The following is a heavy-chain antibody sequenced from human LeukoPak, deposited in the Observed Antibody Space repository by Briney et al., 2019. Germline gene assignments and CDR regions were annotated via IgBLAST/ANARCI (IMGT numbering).Heavy chain of an antibody. V-gene: IGHV3-74*01. J-gene: IGHJ4*02. Sequence: VQPGGSLRLSCAASGFTFSSSWMHWVRQAPGKGLVWVSRINPDEGITSHADSVKGRFTISRDNAKNTVYLQMNSLRAEDTAVYYCARGVGGDRDYWGQGTLVTVSS. D-gene: IGHD2-21*02. CDR3: ARGVGGDRDY. CDR1: GFTFSSSW. CDR2: INPDEGIT.